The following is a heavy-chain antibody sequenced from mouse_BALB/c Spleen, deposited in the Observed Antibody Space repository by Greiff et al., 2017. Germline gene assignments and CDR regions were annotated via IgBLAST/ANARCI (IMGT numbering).Heavy chain of an antibody. Sequence: EVQLVESGGGLVQPGGSRKLSCAASGFTFSSFGMHWVRQAPEKGLEWVAYISSGSSTIYYADTVKGRFTISRDNPKNTLFLQMTSLRSEDTAMYYCAKSLLWSTLDYWGQGTTLTVSS. CDR3: AKSLLWSTLDY. V-gene: IGHV5-17*02. J-gene: IGHJ2*01. CDR1: GFTFSSFG. D-gene: IGHD2-10*01. CDR2: ISSGSSTI.